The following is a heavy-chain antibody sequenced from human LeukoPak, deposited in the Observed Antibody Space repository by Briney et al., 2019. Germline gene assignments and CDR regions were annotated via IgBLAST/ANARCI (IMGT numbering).Heavy chain of an antibody. Sequence: PGGSLRLSCAASGLTLSSYGMHWVRQAPGKGLEWVAVISHDGSNKYYADSVKGRFTISRDNAKNTLYLQMDSLSVGDTAVYYCAKLRGYYGSGQQITLDYWGQGTLVTVSS. CDR3: AKLRGYYGSGQQITLDY. CDR1: GLTLSSYG. V-gene: IGHV3-30*18. J-gene: IGHJ4*02. D-gene: IGHD3-10*01. CDR2: ISHDGSNK.